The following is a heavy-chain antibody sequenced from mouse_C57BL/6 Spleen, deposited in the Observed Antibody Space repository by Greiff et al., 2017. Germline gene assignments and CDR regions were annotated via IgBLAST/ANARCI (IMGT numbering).Heavy chain of an antibody. CDR3: PSYGYGYFDY. CDR1: GYTFTDYE. D-gene: IGHD2-2*01. J-gene: IGHJ2*01. CDR2: IDPETGGT. V-gene: IGHV1-15*01. Sequence: QVQLQQSGAELVRPGASVTLSCKASGYTFTDYEMHWVKQTPVHGLEWIGAIDPETGGTAYNQKFKGKAILTADKSSSTAYMELRTLTSEDSAVYYCPSYGYGYFDYWGQGTTLTVSS.